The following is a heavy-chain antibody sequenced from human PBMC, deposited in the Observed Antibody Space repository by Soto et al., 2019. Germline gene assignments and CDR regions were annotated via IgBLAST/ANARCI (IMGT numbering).Heavy chain of an antibody. V-gene: IGHV3-49*03. D-gene: IGHD2-21*01. J-gene: IGHJ4*02. CDR1: GFTFGDYA. Sequence: PGGSLRLSCTASGFTFGDYAMIWFRQAPGKGLEWVGFITSKRYGGTTEYAASVKGRFTISRDDSKSIAYLQMNSLKIDDTAVYYCARGGDGYNFGAVYWGQGTPVTVSS. CDR3: ARGGDGYNFGAVY. CDR2: ITSKRYGGTT.